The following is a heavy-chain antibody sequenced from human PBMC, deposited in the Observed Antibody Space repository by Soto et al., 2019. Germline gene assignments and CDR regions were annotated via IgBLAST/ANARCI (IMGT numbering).Heavy chain of an antibody. Sequence: GGSLRLSCAASGFTFSSYAMHWVRQAPGKGLEWVAVISYDGSNKYYADSVKGRFTISRDNSKNTLYLQMNSLRAEDTAVYYCARDGTPLWDSSGWYCYWGQGTLVTVSS. CDR1: GFTFSSYA. CDR2: ISYDGSNK. CDR3: ARDGTPLWDSSGWYCY. J-gene: IGHJ4*02. V-gene: IGHV3-30-3*01. D-gene: IGHD6-19*01.